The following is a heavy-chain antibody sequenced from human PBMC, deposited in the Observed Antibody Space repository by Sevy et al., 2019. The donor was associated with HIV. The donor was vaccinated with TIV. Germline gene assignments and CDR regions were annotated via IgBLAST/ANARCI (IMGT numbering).Heavy chain of an antibody. CDR1: GFTFSSYS. D-gene: IGHD3-10*01. J-gene: IGHJ6*02. V-gene: IGHV3-48*02. CDR3: ARRLDLMVRGVINPLYYYYGMDV. Sequence: GGSLRLSCAASGFTFSSYSMNWVRQAPGKGLEWVSYISSSSSTIYYADSVKGRFTISRDNAKNSLYLQMNSLRDEDTAVYYCARRLDLMVRGVINPLYYYYGMDVWGQGTTVTVSS. CDR2: ISSSSSTI.